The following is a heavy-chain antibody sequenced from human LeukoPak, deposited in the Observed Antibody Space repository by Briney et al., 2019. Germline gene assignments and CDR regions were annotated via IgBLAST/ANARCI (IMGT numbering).Heavy chain of an antibody. D-gene: IGHD3-3*01. V-gene: IGHV4-4*07. CDR1: GDSISSYY. Sequence: PSETLSLTCTVSGDSISSYYWSWIRQPAGKGLEWIGRIYTSGSTNYNPSLKSRVTMSVDTSKNQFSLKLSSVTAADTAVYYCARVLTIFGVVIPDAFDIWGQGTMVTVSS. CDR2: IYTSGST. J-gene: IGHJ3*02. CDR3: ARVLTIFGVVIPDAFDI.